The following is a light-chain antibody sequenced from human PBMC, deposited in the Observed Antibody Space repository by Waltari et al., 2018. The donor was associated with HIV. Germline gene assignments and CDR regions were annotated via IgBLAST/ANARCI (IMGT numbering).Light chain of an antibody. CDR3: QAYDSSLIGSFV. V-gene: IGLV1-40*01. CDR2: ADD. J-gene: IGLJ1*01. CDR1: SSNIGAGYA. Sequence: QSVLTQPPSVSGAPGQRVTSSCTGSSSNIGAGYAVHWIQQLPGPAPKLLIYADDTRPSGFPVRFSGSRSVTSASLAITGLHAEDDADYYCQAYDSSLIGSFVFGTGTKVTVL.